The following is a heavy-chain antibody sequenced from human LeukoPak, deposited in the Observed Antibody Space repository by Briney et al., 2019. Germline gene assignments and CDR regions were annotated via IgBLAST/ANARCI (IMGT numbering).Heavy chain of an antibody. Sequence: SETLSLTCTVSGGSISSYYWSWVRQPPGEGLEWIGYIYYSGSTNYNPSLKSRVIISVDTSKNQFSLKLSSVTAADTAVYYCARGGSGWNYYYYYMDVWGKGTTVTISS. CDR3: ARGGSGWNYYYYYMDV. J-gene: IGHJ6*03. V-gene: IGHV4-59*08. CDR1: GGSISSYY. D-gene: IGHD6-19*01. CDR2: IYYSGST.